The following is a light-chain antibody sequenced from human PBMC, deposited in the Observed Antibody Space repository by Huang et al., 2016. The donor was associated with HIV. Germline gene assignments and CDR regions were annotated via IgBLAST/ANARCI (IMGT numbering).Light chain of an antibody. CDR2: AAS. CDR3: QQLHTYPLT. J-gene: IGKJ4*01. CDR1: QDITSY. V-gene: IGKV1-9*01. Sequence: IHLTQSPASLSVFVGDRVTITCRASQDITSYLAWYQQKPGKAPKLLIYAASTLQSGVASRCSGSGSGADFTLSIASLQPEDSATYYCQQLHTYPLTFGGGTKVEIK.